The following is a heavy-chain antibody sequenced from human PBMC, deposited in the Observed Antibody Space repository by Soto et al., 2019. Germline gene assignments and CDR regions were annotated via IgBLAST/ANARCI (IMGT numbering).Heavy chain of an antibody. J-gene: IGHJ4*02. Sequence: EVQLVESGGVLVQPGESLRLSCAASGFPFSSYEMNWVRQAPGKGLEWVAYISSGGGNTYYAESVKGRFTISRDNAKNSVDLQMNSLRAEHTAVYYCARDRWLRYSGYDWHFDYWGQGTLVTVSS. CDR3: ARDRWLRYSGYDWHFDY. CDR1: GFPFSSYE. V-gene: IGHV3-48*03. CDR2: ISSGGGNT. D-gene: IGHD5-12*01.